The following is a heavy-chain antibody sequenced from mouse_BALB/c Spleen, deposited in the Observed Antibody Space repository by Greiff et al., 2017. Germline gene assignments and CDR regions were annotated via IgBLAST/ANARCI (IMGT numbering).Heavy chain of an antibody. CDR2: IYPGNSDT. CDR3: TRGRIYYGNLYPLDY. J-gene: IGHJ4*01. D-gene: IGHD2-1*01. V-gene: IGHV1-5*01. Sequence: VQLKQSGPVLARPGASVKMSCKASGYSFTSYWMHWVKQRPGQGLEWIGAIYPGNSDTSYNQKLKGKAKLTAVTSANTAYMELSSLTNEDSAVYYCTRGRIYYGNLYPLDYWGQGTSDTVSS. CDR1: GYSFTSYW.